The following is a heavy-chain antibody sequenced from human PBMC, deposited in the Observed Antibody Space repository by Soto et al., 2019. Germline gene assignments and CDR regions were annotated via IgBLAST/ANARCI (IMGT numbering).Heavy chain of an antibody. Sequence: LRPSCAASGFTFSSYSMNWVRQAPGNGLKRVTYISSSSSTIYYADSVKGRFTISRDNAKNSLYLQMNSLRDEDTAVYYCARDGGYCSSTSCRYGDFDYWGQGTLVTVSS. CDR3: ARDGGYCSSTSCRYGDFDY. J-gene: IGHJ4*02. CDR1: GFTFSSYS. V-gene: IGHV3-48*02. CDR2: ISSSSSTI. D-gene: IGHD2-2*01.